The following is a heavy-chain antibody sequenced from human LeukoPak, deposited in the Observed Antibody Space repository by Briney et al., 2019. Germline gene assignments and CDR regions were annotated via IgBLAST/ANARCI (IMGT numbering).Heavy chain of an antibody. V-gene: IGHV4-59*01. J-gene: IGHJ6*03. CDR2: IYYSGST. D-gene: IGHD5-18*01. CDR3: ARVGYSYGYKGYYYYMDV. Sequence: SETLSLTCTVSGGSISSYYWSWIRQPPGKGLEWIGYIYYSGSTNYNPSLKSRVTISVDTSKNQFSLKLSSVTAADTAVYYCARVGYSYGYKGYYYYMDVWGKGTTVTISS. CDR1: GGSISSYY.